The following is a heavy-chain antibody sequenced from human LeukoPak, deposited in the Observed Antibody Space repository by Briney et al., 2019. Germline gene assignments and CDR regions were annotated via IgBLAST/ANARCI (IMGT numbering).Heavy chain of an antibody. CDR2: ISSSSGAI. CDR1: GFTFSSYS. J-gene: IGHJ4*02. Sequence: PGGSLRLSCAASGFTFSSYSMNWVRQAPGKGLEWVSYISSSSGAIYYADSVKGRFTISRDNAKNSLYLQMNSLRDEDTAVYYCARDRVGYPKYYFDYWGQGTLVTVSS. CDR3: ARDRVGYPKYYFDY. D-gene: IGHD5-12*01. V-gene: IGHV3-48*02.